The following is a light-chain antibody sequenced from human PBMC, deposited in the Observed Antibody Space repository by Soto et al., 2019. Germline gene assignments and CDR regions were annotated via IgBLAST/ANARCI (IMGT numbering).Light chain of an antibody. Sequence: EIVMTQSPATLSVSPGEGATLSCRASQSLGSNLAWYQQKTGQAPRLLIYGASTRATGIPARFSGRGSGTDFTLTISSLQSEDCAVYYCQQYSNWPRTFGQGTNVEIK. CDR1: QSLGSN. J-gene: IGKJ1*01. V-gene: IGKV3-15*01. CDR3: QQYSNWPRT. CDR2: GAS.